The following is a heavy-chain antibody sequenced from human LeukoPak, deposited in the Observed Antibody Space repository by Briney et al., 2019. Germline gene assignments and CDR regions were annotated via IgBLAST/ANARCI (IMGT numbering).Heavy chain of an antibody. J-gene: IGHJ4*02. V-gene: IGHV1-18*01. Sequence: ASVKVSCKASGYTFTSYGISWVRQAPGQGLEWMGWISAYNGNTNYAQKLQGRVTMTTDTSTGTAYMELRSLRSDDTAVYYCARESPPYCGGDCYSTFDYWGQGTLVTVSS. CDR3: ARESPPYCGGDCYSTFDY. CDR1: GYTFTSYG. CDR2: ISAYNGNT. D-gene: IGHD2-21*02.